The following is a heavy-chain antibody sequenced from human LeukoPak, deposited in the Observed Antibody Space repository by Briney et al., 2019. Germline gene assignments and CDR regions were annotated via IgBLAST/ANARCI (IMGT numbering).Heavy chain of an antibody. Sequence: SETLSPTCTVSGGSISSYYWSWVRQPPGKGLEWIGYIYYGGSTNYNPSLKSRVTISVDTSKNQFSLKVSSVTAADTAVYYCARDRWLGYWGQGTLVTVSS. D-gene: IGHD5-18*01. CDR1: GGSISSYY. CDR2: IYYGGST. J-gene: IGHJ4*02. V-gene: IGHV4-59*01. CDR3: ARDRWLGY.